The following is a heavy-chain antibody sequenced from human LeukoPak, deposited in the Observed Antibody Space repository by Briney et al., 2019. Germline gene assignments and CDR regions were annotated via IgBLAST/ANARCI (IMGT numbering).Heavy chain of an antibody. CDR1: GFTFSSYE. CDR2: ITNTGSTM. V-gene: IGHV3-48*03. CDR3: AREGYEHGSGSYYYYYGMDV. Sequence: PGGSLRLSCAASGFTFSSYEMNWVRQAPGKGLEWVSYITNTGSTMYYADSVKGRFTISRDNAKNSLYLQMNSLRAEDTAVYYCAREGYEHGSGSYYYYYGMDVWGQGTTVTVSS. D-gene: IGHD3-10*01. J-gene: IGHJ6*02.